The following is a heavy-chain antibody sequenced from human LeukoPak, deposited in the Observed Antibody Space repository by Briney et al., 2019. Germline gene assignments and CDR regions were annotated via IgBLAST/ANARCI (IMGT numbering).Heavy chain of an antibody. CDR3: ARYFYDSSGSSSDAFDI. CDR2: INPNSGGT. D-gene: IGHD3-22*01. Sequence: GASVTVSCKASGYTFTGYYMHWVRQAPGQGLEWMGWINPNSGGTNYAQRFQGRVTMTRDTSMSTAYMELSRLRSDDSAVYYCARYFYDSSGSSSDAFDIWGQGTMVTVSS. V-gene: IGHV1-2*02. CDR1: GYTFTGYY. J-gene: IGHJ3*02.